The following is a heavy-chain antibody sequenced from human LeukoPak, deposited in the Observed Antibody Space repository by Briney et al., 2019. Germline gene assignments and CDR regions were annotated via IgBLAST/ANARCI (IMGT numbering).Heavy chain of an antibody. V-gene: IGHV3-33*01. Sequence: QSGGSLRLSCAASGFTFSSYGMHWVRQAPGKGLEWVAVIWYDGSNKYYADSVKGRFTISRDNSKNTLYLQMNSLRAEDTAVYYCAREGSGAVVGALGYFDYWGQGTLVTVSS. CDR3: AREGSGAVVGALGYFDY. CDR1: GFTFSSYG. CDR2: IWYDGSNK. J-gene: IGHJ4*02. D-gene: IGHD1-26*01.